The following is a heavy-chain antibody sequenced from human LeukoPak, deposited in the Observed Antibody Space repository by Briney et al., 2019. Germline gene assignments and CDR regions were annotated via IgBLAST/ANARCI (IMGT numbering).Heavy chain of an antibody. Sequence: SVKVSCKASGGTFSSYAISWVRQAPGQGLEWMGGIIPIFGTANYAQKFQGRVTITADKSTSTAYMELSSLRSEDTAVYYCARAGEMATIQEEYFQHWGQGTLVTVSS. CDR2: IIPIFGTA. V-gene: IGHV1-69*06. CDR1: GGTFSSYA. J-gene: IGHJ1*01. CDR3: ARAGEMATIQEEYFQH. D-gene: IGHD5-24*01.